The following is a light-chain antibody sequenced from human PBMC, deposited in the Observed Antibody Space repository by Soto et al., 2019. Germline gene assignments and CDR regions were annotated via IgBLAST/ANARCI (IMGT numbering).Light chain of an antibody. CDR2: DVS. CDR3: RSYTSRSLYV. Sequence: QSALTQPASVSGSPGQSITISCTGTSSDVGGYNYVSWYQQHPGKAPKLMIYDVSNRPSGVSNRFSGSKSGNTASLTISGLQAEDEADYYCRSYTSRSLYVFGTGTKLTVL. J-gene: IGLJ1*01. V-gene: IGLV2-14*01. CDR1: SSDVGGYNY.